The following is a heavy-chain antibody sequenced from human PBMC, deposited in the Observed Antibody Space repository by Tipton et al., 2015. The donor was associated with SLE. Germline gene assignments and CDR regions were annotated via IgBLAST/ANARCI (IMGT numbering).Heavy chain of an antibody. Sequence: TLSLTCAVSGYSISSGYYWGWIRQPPGKGLEWIGSIYHSGSTYYNPSLKSRVTISVDTSKNQFSLKLSSVTAADTAVYYCARGRPVVVVAADAFDIWGQGTMVTVSS. V-gene: IGHV4-38-2*01. CDR3: ARGRPVVVVAADAFDI. CDR1: GYSISSGYY. D-gene: IGHD2-15*01. J-gene: IGHJ3*02. CDR2: IYHSGST.